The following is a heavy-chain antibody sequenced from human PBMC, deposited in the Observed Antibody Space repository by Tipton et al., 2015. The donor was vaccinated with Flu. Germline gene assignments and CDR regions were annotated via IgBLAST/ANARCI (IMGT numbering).Heavy chain of an antibody. CDR2: VYYSGTT. Sequence: LSLTCSVSGDSLNSYYWSWILQSPGKGLEWIGQVYYSGTTNYNPSLKSRVTISLDKSKNQFSLTLKSMTTADTAVFYCARGGWEPHGGWFDPWGQGILVTVSS. CDR3: ARGGWEPHGGWFDP. J-gene: IGHJ5*02. CDR1: GDSLNSYY. D-gene: IGHD1-26*01. V-gene: IGHV4-59*01.